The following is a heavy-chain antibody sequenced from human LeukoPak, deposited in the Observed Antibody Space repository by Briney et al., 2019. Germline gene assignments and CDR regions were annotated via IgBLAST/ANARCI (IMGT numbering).Heavy chain of an antibody. CDR2: ISSSSSTI. D-gene: IGHD2-8*01. CDR1: GFTFSSYS. V-gene: IGHV3-48*01. Sequence: GGSLRLSCAASGFTFSSYSMNWVRQAPRKGLEWVSYISSSSSTIYYADSVKGRFTISRDNAKNSLYLQMNSLRAEDTAVYYCAKDPDCTSGVCYTFFDYWGQGTLVTVSS. J-gene: IGHJ4*02. CDR3: AKDPDCTSGVCYTFFDY.